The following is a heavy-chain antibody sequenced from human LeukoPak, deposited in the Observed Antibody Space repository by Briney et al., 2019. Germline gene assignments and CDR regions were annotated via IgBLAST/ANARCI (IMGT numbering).Heavy chain of an antibody. CDR3: AAVWGSGSWDN. J-gene: IGHJ4*02. Sequence: GASVKVSCKASGFTFTSSAMQWVQQARGQRLEWIGWIVVGSGNTNYAQKFQERVTITRDMSTSTAYMELSSLRSEDTAVYYCAAVWGSGSWDNWGQGTLVTVSS. V-gene: IGHV1-58*02. D-gene: IGHD3-10*01. CDR1: GFTFTSSA. CDR2: IVVGSGNT.